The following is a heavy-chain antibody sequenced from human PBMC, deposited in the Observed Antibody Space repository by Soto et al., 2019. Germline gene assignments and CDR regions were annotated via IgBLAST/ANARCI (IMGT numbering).Heavy chain of an antibody. V-gene: IGHV3-30*04. D-gene: IGHD3-16*01. CDR2: ISYDGKNK. J-gene: IGHJ4*02. CDR1: GFGFSNHA. CDR3: ARDPYGGMAGEYFES. Sequence: GGSLRLSCAASGFGFSNHALHWIRQAPGKGLEWVAVISYDGKNKFYADSMKGRFTISRDNSENTLYLQMDSLRVEDTAIYYCARDPYGGMAGEYFESWGLGTLVTVSS.